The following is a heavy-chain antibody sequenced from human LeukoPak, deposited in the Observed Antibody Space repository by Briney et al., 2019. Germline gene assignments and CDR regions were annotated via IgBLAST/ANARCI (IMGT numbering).Heavy chain of an antibody. CDR1: GYTLTELS. Sequence: GASVKVSCKVSGYTLTELSMHWVRQAPGKGLEWMGGFDPEDGETIYAQKFQGRVTMTEDTSTDTAYMELSSLRSEDTAVYYCATDTPNSSGWYPTKYFDYWGQGTLVTVSS. J-gene: IGHJ4*02. V-gene: IGHV1-24*01. D-gene: IGHD6-19*01. CDR3: ATDTPNSSGWYPTKYFDY. CDR2: FDPEDGET.